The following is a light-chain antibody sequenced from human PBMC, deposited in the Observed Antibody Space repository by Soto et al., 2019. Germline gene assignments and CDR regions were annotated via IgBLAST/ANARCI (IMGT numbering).Light chain of an antibody. CDR1: QNINTY. J-gene: IGKJ2*01. V-gene: IGKV1-39*01. CDR3: QQSYTTPYT. CDR2: AAS. Sequence: DIQMTQSPSSLSASVGDRVTVTCRASQNINTYLNWFQQKPGKAPSLLIYAASSLQSGVPSRFSASGSVTDFTLTINSLPPEDFAAYYCQQSYTTPYTFGQGTKVEIK.